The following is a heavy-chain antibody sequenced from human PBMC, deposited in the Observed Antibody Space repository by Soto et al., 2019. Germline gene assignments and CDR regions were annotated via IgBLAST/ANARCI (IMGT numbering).Heavy chain of an antibody. V-gene: IGHV6-1*01. CDR1: GDSVSSDITS. J-gene: IGHJ3*01. CDR3: ARGNALDV. CDR2: TYYRSKWFH. Sequence: QGQLQQSGPGLVKPSQTLSLTCAISGDSVSSDITSWNWIRQSPSRGLEWLGRTYYRSKWFHDYAASVKSRITISPDTSKNQFSLELNSMTPEDTAVYYCARGNALDVWGHGTVVTVSS. D-gene: IGHD3-10*01.